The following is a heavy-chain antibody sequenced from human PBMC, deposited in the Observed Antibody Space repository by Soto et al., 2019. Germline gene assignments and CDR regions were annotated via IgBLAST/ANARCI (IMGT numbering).Heavy chain of an antibody. Sequence: ASVKVSCKASGYTFTSYGISWVRQAPGQGLEWMGWISAYNGNTNYAQKLQGRVTMTTDTSTSTAYMEPRSLRSDDTAVYYCARDLLRGYSQEYYYYGMDVWGQGTTVTVSS. J-gene: IGHJ6*02. CDR1: GYTFTSYG. V-gene: IGHV1-18*04. CDR3: ARDLLRGYSQEYYYYGMDV. D-gene: IGHD5-18*01. CDR2: ISAYNGNT.